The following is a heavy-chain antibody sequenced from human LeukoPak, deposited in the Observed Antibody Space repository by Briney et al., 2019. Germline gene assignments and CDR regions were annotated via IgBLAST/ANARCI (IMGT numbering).Heavy chain of an antibody. V-gene: IGHV3-7*01. Sequence: GGSLRLSCAASGFSFSSYWMNWVRQAPGKGLEWVANIKQDGSEKNYVDSVKGRFTISRDNAKNSLFLQMNSLRADDTAVYYCARGFVAADGLYYFDYWGQGTLVTVSS. CDR3: ARGFVAADGLYYFDY. D-gene: IGHD6-13*01. CDR1: GFSFSSYW. J-gene: IGHJ4*02. CDR2: IKQDGSEK.